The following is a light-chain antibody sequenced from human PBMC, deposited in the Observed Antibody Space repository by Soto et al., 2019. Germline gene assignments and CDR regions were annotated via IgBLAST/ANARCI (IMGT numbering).Light chain of an antibody. Sequence: DIPMTQSPSTLSASVGDRVTITCRASQSINNCLVWYQQKPGKAPKVLIYKASSLESGVPSRFSGSGSGTEFTLTISSLQPDDFATYYCQQYNTYWSCGQGTKVEIK. CDR3: QQYNTYWS. V-gene: IGKV1-5*03. CDR1: QSINNC. J-gene: IGKJ1*01. CDR2: KAS.